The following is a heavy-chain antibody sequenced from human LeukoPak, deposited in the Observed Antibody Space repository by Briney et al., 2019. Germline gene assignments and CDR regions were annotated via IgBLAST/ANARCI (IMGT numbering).Heavy chain of an antibody. V-gene: IGHV1-18*01. CDR1: GYRFTSYG. Sequence: ASVKVSCKASGYRFTSYGISWVRQAPGQGLEWMAWINACNGDTNFAQRLQGRVTVTTDTSTSTAYMELRSLRSDDTAVYYCARDLRSSSVYYFDHWGQGTLVTVSS. CDR2: INACNGDT. CDR3: ARDLRSSSVYYFDH. D-gene: IGHD6-6*01. J-gene: IGHJ4*02.